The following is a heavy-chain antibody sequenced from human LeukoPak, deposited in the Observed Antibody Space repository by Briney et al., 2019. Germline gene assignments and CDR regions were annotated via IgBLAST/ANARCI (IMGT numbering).Heavy chain of an antibody. Sequence: GASVKVSCKVSGYTLTELSMHWVRQAPGKGLEWMGGFDPEDGETIHAQKFQGRVTMTEDTSTDTAYMELSSLRSEDTAVYYCATALYGSGSYRLTPGYYYYGMDVWGQGTTVTVSS. CDR1: GYTLTELS. D-gene: IGHD3-10*01. V-gene: IGHV1-24*01. J-gene: IGHJ6*02. CDR3: ATALYGSGSYRLTPGYYYYGMDV. CDR2: FDPEDGET.